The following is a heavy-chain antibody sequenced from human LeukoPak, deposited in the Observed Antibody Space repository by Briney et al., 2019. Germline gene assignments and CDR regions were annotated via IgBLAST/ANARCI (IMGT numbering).Heavy chain of an antibody. CDR2: LSDNGGSP. CDR1: GFLFSNYA. V-gene: IGHV3-23*01. J-gene: IGHJ5*01. Sequence: GGSLRLSCAASGFLFSNYAMSWVRQAPGKGLEWVSGLSDNGGSPYYADSVKGRFTISRDNSKNTLYLHMNSLRVEDTAVYYCAKDPETYSSRWFDSWGQGTLVTVSS. CDR3: AKDPETYSSRWFDS. D-gene: IGHD2-21*01.